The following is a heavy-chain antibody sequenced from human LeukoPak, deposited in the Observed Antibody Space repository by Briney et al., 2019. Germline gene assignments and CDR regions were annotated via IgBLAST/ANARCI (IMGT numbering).Heavy chain of an antibody. J-gene: IGHJ4*02. CDR1: GGSISGYY. CDR3: ARGALDTKTRFDY. CDR2: IYYSGST. Sequence: PSETLSLTCTVSGGSISGYYWSWIRQPPGKGLEWIGYIYYSGSTKYHPSLKSRVTISVGASKNQFSLRLSSLTAADTAVYYCARGALDTKTRFDYWGQGTLVTVSS. V-gene: IGHV4-59*01. D-gene: IGHD5-18*01.